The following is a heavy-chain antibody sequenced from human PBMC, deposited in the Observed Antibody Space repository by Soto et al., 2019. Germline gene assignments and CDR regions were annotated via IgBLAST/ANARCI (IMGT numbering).Heavy chain of an antibody. J-gene: IGHJ6*02. CDR2: IYYSGST. V-gene: IGHV4-31*03. Sequence: QVQLQESGPGLVKPSQTLSLTCTVSGGSISSGGYYWSWIRQHPGKGLEWIGYIYYSGSTYYNPSLKSRVTIPVDTSKTKFSLKLSSVTAADTAVYYCASDGYSYYGMDVWGQGTTVTVSS. CDR3: ASDGYSYYGMDV. CDR1: GGSISSGGYY.